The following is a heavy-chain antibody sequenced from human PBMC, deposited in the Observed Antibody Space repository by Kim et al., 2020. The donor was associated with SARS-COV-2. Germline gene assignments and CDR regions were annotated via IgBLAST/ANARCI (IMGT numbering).Heavy chain of an antibody. CDR2: IYYSGST. D-gene: IGHD3-10*01. CDR1: GGSISSSRYF. CDR3: ARTPITMIRGVENFDY. J-gene: IGHJ4*02. V-gene: IGHV4-39*01. Sequence: SETLSLTCSVSGGSISSSRYFWGWIRQPPGKGLEWIGSIYYSGSTYYNPSLKSRVTISVDTSKNRFSLKLSSVTAADTAVYYCARTPITMIRGVENFDYWGQGTLVTVSS.